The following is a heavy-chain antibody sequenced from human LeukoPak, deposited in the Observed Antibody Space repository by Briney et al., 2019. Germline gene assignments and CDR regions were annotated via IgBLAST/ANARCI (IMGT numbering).Heavy chain of an antibody. CDR3: AKGGGYEAQYYYYYLDV. J-gene: IGHJ6*03. CDR2: ISSSSSTI. D-gene: IGHD5-12*01. CDR1: GFTFSSYS. V-gene: IGHV3-48*01. Sequence: GGSLRLSCAASGFTFSSYSMNWVRQAPGKGLEWVSYISSSSSTIYYADSVKGRFTISRDNANNSLYLQMNSLRAEDTAVYYCAKGGGYEAQYYYYYLDVWGKGTTVTISS.